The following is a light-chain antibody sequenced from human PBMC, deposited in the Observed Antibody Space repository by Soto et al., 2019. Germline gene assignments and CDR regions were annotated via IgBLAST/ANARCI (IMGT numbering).Light chain of an antibody. CDR2: SAS. J-gene: IGKJ3*01. CDR1: QSVRSN. CDR3: QQYTNWPFT. V-gene: IGKV3-15*01. Sequence: EIVMTQSPATLSVSPGERATLSCRASQSVRSNLAWYQQKPGQAPRLLIYSASTMATGIPARFSGSGSGTEFTLTISRLQSEDFAVYYCQQYTNWPFTFGPGTKVDIK.